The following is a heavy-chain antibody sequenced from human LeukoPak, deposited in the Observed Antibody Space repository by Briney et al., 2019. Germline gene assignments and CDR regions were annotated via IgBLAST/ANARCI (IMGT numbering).Heavy chain of an antibody. Sequence: LAASVNVSCKASGYTFTSYGISWVRQAPGQGLEWMGWISAYNGNTNYAQKLQGRVTMTTDTSTSTAYMELRSLRSDDTAVYYCARGNHYGSGGYNWFDPWGQGTLVTVSS. CDR2: ISAYNGNT. J-gene: IGHJ5*02. D-gene: IGHD3-10*01. CDR1: GYTFTSYG. V-gene: IGHV1-18*01. CDR3: ARGNHYGSGGYNWFDP.